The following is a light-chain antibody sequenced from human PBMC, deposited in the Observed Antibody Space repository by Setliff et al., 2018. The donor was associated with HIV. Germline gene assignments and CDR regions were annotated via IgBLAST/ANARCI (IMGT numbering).Light chain of an antibody. J-gene: IGLJ1*01. CDR1: SSDVGGYKY. V-gene: IGLV2-11*01. CDR3: CSYAGSYPYV. Sequence: ALAQPRSVSGSPGQSVTISCTGSSSDVGGYKYVSWYQQHPGKAPKLMIYDVSKRPSGAPDRFSGSKSGNTASLTISGLQAEDEADYYCCSYAGSYPYVFGTGTKVTVL. CDR2: DVS.